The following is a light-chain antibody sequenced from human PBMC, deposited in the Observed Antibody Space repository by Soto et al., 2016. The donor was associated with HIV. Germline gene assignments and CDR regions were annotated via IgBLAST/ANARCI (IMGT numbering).Light chain of an antibody. CDR3: QQYNTVPWT. CDR2: KTS. CDR1: QSVSVW. Sequence: DIQMTQFPSTLSASIGDRVTITCRASQSVSVWLAWYQQKPGKAPNLLIFKTSTLEIGVPSSFSGSGSGTDLTLTLSSVQPDDVGTYYCQQYNTVPWTFGQGTKLEMK. J-gene: IGKJ1*01. V-gene: IGKV1-5*03.